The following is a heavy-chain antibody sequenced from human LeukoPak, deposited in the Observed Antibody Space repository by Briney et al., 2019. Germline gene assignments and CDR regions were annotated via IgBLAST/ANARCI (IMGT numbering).Heavy chain of an antibody. J-gene: IGHJ3*02. V-gene: IGHV1-58*01. Sequence: ASVKVSCKASGFTFTSSAVQWVRQARGQRLEWIGWIVVGSGNTNYAQKFQERVTITRDMSTSTAYMELSSLRSEDTAVYYCAADRITLDAFDIWGQGTMVTVSS. D-gene: IGHD3-16*01. CDR3: AADRITLDAFDI. CDR2: IVVGSGNT. CDR1: GFTFTSSA.